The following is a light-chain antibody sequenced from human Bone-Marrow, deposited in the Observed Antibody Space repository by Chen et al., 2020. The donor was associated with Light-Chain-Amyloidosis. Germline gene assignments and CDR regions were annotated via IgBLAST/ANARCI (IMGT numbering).Light chain of an antibody. CDR1: DLPTKY. Sequence: SYELTQPPSVSVSPGQTARITCSGDDLPTKYAYWYQQKPGQAPVLVIHRDTERPSGISERFTDSSSGTTATVDISGVEAEGEADDHCQSADSSGTYEVIVGGGTKLTVL. V-gene: IGLV3-25*03. CDR2: RDT. J-gene: IGLJ2*01. CDR3: QSADSSGTYEVI.